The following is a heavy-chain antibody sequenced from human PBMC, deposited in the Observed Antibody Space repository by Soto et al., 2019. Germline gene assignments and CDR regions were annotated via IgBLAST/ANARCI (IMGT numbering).Heavy chain of an antibody. Sequence: EVQLVESGGGSVQPGGSLGLSCAASGFTFSASDMHWVRQTTGGGLEWVAAIGTLHDTYYPDSVKGRFTISRDNARNSLNLQMNSLRAGETGVHYCARQASYWHGGGGWLDPWGQGTLVTVSS. CDR3: ARQASYWHGGGGWLDP. CDR1: GFTFSASD. V-gene: IGHV3-13*01. J-gene: IGHJ5*02. D-gene: IGHD2-8*02. CDR2: IGTLHDT.